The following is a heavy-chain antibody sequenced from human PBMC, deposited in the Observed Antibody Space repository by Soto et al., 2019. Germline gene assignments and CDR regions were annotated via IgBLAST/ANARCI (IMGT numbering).Heavy chain of an antibody. D-gene: IGHD2-2*01. V-gene: IGHV1-69*08. CDR2: IIPILGIT. Sequence: QVQLVQSGAEVKKPGSSVKVSCKASGGTFSSYTISWVRQAPGQGLEWMGRIIPILGITNYAQKFQDRVTITADKSTGTAYMELSSLRSEDTAVYYCARDKECGSSSCYSENRFDPWGQGTLVTVSS. J-gene: IGHJ5*02. CDR1: GGTFSSYT. CDR3: ARDKECGSSSCYSENRFDP.